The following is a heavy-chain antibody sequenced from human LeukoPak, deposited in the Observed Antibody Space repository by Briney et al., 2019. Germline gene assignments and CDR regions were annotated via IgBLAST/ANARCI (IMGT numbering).Heavy chain of an antibody. V-gene: IGHV4-61*02. CDR3: ATISGYDLFDN. CDR1: GGSISSGSYY. CDR2: IYTSGST. D-gene: IGHD5-12*01. Sequence: SETLSLTCTVSGGSISSGSYYWSWIRQPAGKGLEWIGRIYTSGSTNYNPSLKSRVTISVDMSKNQFSLKLSSVTAADTAVYYCATISGYDLFDNWGQGTLVTVSS. J-gene: IGHJ4*02.